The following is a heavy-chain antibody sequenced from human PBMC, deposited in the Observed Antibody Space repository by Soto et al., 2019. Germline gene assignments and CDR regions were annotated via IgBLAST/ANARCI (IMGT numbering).Heavy chain of an antibody. J-gene: IGHJ5*02. CDR2: IYHSGST. V-gene: IGHV4-30-2*01. CDR3: ARGGAWLAERNWFDP. Sequence: TLCLTCAVSGGSISSGGYSWSWLRQPPGKGLEWIGYIYHSGSTYYNPSLKSRVTISVDRSKNQFSLKLSSVTAADTAVYYCARGGAWLAERNWFDPWGQGTLVTLSS. D-gene: IGHD6-19*01. CDR1: GGSISSGGYS.